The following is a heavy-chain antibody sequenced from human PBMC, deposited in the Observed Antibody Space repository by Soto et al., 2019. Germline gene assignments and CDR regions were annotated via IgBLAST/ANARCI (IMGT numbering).Heavy chain of an antibody. CDR3: ARDRWGDYDFWSGSPTNDYFDY. CDR1: GYTFTSYG. Sequence: ASVKVSCKASGYTFTSYGISWVRQAPGQGLEWMGWISAYNGNTNYAQKLQGRVTMTTDTSTSTAYMELRSLRSDDTAVYYCARDRWGDYDFWSGSPTNDYFDYWGQGTLVTVSS. V-gene: IGHV1-18*01. J-gene: IGHJ4*02. CDR2: ISAYNGNT. D-gene: IGHD3-3*01.